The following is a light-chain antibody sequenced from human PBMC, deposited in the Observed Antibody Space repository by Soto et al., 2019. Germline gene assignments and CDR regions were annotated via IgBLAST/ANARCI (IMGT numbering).Light chain of an antibody. CDR1: TGHSSYA. CDR3: QTWGTGDV. CDR2: LNSDGSH. J-gene: IGLJ1*01. V-gene: IGLV4-69*01. Sequence: QLVLTQSPSASAALGASVKLTCTLSTGHSSYAIAWHQQQPEKGPRYLMKLNSDGSHSKADVIPDRFSGSSSGAERYLTISSLQSEDEADYYGQTWGTGDVFGTGTKLTVL.